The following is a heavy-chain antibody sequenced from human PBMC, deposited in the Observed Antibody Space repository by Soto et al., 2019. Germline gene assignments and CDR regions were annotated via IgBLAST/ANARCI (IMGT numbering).Heavy chain of an antibody. CDR1: GGSIISSSYY. CDR3: ARHLYYYAARGGGNAFDI. J-gene: IGHJ3*02. D-gene: IGHD3-22*01. CDR2: IYYSGST. V-gene: IGHV4-39*01. Sequence: SETLSLTCTVSGGSIISSSYYWGWIRQPPGKGLEWIGSIYYSGSTYYNPSLKSRVTISVDTSKNQFSLKLSSVTAADTAVYYCARHLYYYAARGGGNAFDIWGQGTMVTVSS.